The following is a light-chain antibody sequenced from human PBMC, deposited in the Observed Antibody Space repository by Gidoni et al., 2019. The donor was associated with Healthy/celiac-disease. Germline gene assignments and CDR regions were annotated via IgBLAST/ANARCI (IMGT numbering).Light chain of an antibody. CDR3: AAWEDSLNTWV. Sequence: QSVLTQPPSVSGAPRQRVIISCSGKNSNIGDRGVNWYQQLPGKAPRLLIYYDDLVSSGVSDRFSGSKSGTSASLASSGLQPEDEADYYCAAWEDSLNTWVFGGGTKLTVL. J-gene: IGLJ3*02. V-gene: IGLV1-36*01. CDR2: YDD. CDR1: NSNIGDRG.